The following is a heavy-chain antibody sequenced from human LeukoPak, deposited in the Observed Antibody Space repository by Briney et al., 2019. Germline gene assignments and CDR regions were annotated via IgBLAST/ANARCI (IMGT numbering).Heavy chain of an antibody. D-gene: IGHD1-1*01. CDR2: ISSNGGST. J-gene: IGHJ6*03. CDR3: ARSLERSGPYYYYMDV. V-gene: IGHV3-64*01. Sequence: GGSLRLSCAASGFTFSNYGMHWVRQAPGKGLEYVSAISSNGGSTYYANSVKGRFTISRDNSKNTLCLQMGSLRAEDMAVYYCARSLERSGPYYYYMDVWGTGTTVTVSS. CDR1: GFTFSNYG.